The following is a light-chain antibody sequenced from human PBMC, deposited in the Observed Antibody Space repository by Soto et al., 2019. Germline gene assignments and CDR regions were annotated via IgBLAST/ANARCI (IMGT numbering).Light chain of an antibody. V-gene: IGKV1-33*01. CDR1: QDISYY. CDR3: HQRANLPFT. CDR2: DAS. Sequence: DIQMTQSPSSLSASVGDRVTLTCQASQDISYYLNWYQQKQGKAPKLLIFDASKLEAGVPSRFSGSGSGTEFTFTSSSVQPEDFATYYCHQRANLPFTFGPGTKVD. J-gene: IGKJ3*01.